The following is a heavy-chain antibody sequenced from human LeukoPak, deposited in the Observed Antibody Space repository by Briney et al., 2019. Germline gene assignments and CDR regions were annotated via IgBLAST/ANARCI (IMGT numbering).Heavy chain of an antibody. V-gene: IGHV3-53*01. CDR1: GFTVSSNY. CDR2: VYNADTT. D-gene: IGHD2-15*01. J-gene: IGHJ5*02. Sequence: PGGSLRLSCTASGFTVSSNYMSWVRQAPGKGLEWVSVVYNADTTYYAGSVKGRFTISRDTSKNTLYLQMNSLRVEDTAVYYCARGYCSGDNCRPDWFDPWGQGTLVTVSS. CDR3: ARGYCSGDNCRPDWFDP.